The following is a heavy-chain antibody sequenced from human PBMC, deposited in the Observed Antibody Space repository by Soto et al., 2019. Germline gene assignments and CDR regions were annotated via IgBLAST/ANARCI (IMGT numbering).Heavy chain of an antibody. Sequence: LRLSCAASGFTFSSYGMHWVRQAPGKGLEWVAVIWYDGSNKYYADSVKGRFTISRDNSKNTLYLQMNSLRAEDTAVYYCARDFDDSYGMDVWGQGTTVTVSS. D-gene: IGHD3-3*01. J-gene: IGHJ6*02. CDR1: GFTFSSYG. CDR3: ARDFDDSYGMDV. V-gene: IGHV3-33*01. CDR2: IWYDGSNK.